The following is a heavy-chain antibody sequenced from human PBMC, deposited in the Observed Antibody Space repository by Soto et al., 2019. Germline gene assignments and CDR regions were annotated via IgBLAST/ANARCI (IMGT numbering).Heavy chain of an antibody. J-gene: IGHJ4*02. V-gene: IGHV3-30*03. Sequence: VQLVESGGGVVQPGRSLRLSCAASGFTFSDYAMHWVRQAPGKGLEWVAVVSHDGRNTHYADSVKGRFTFSRDSSKNTVSLEMTRLRAEDTAVYYCERGGRQWLVTSGFNYWGQGALVTVSA. CDR1: GFTFSDYA. D-gene: IGHD6-19*01. CDR2: VSHDGRNT. CDR3: ERGGRQWLVTSGFNY.